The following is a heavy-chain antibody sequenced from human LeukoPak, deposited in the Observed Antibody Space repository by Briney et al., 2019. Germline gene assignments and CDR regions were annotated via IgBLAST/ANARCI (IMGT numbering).Heavy chain of an antibody. J-gene: IGHJ4*02. V-gene: IGHV4-59*01. CDR3: AREGVAAAGKLDY. D-gene: IGHD6-13*01. CDR2: IYYSGST. CDR1: GGSIGSYY. Sequence: SETLSLTCTVSGGSIGSYYWSWIRQPPGKGLEWIGYIYYSGSTNYNPSLKSRVTISLDTSKNQFSMNLISVTAADTAVYYCAREGVAAAGKLDYWGQGTLVIVSS.